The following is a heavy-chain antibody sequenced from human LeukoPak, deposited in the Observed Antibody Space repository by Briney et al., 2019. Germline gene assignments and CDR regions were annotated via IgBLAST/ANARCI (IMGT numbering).Heavy chain of an antibody. CDR1: GYTFTGYY. J-gene: IGHJ3*02. CDR3: ARVGYGPNTFDI. V-gene: IGHV1-2*02. Sequence: ASVKVSCKASGYTFTGYYMHWVRQAPGQGLEWMGWINPNSGGTNYAQKFQGRVTMTRDTSISTAYMELTRLRSEDTAVYFCARVGYGPNTFDIWGQGTMVTVSS. CDR2: INPNSGGT. D-gene: IGHD5-18*01.